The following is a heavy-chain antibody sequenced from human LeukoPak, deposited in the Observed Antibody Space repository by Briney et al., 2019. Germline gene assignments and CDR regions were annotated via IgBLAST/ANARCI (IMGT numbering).Heavy chain of an antibody. CDR3: ARGGLIPHLMGSNNY. J-gene: IGHJ4*02. CDR1: GYTFTGFY. Sequence: ASVKLSCKASGYTFTGFYIHWVRQAPGQGLEWMGWINPNSGGTNYAQKFQGRVTMTRDTSISTAYMELSRLRSDDTAVYYCARGGLIPHLMGSNNYWGQGTLVTVSS. V-gene: IGHV1-2*02. D-gene: IGHD3-10*01. CDR2: INPNSGGT.